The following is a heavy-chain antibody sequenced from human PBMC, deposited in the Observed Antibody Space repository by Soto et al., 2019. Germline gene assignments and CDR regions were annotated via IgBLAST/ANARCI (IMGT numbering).Heavy chain of an antibody. D-gene: IGHD2-2*01. CDR1: GYTLTSYA. Sequence: ASVKVSCKDSGYTLTSYAMHWVRQAPRQRLEWMGWINAGNGNTKYSQKFQGRVTITRDTSASTAYMELSSLRSEDTAVYYCARGYCGSTSCYWFDPWGQGTLVTVSS. CDR3: ARGYCGSTSCYWFDP. J-gene: IGHJ5*02. V-gene: IGHV1-3*01. CDR2: INAGNGNT.